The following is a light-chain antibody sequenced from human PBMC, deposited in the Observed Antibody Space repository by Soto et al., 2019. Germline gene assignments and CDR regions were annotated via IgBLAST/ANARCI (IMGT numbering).Light chain of an antibody. J-gene: IGKJ5*01. CDR1: QGISTF. CDR3: QQLNSYPIT. Sequence: DIQLTQSPSFLSASVGDRVTITCRASQGISTFLAWYQQKPGKAPKLLIYAASTLQTGVPSRFSGSGSGTEFTLKISSLQPEDFATYYCQQLNSYPITFGQGTRLEIK. CDR2: AAS. V-gene: IGKV1-9*01.